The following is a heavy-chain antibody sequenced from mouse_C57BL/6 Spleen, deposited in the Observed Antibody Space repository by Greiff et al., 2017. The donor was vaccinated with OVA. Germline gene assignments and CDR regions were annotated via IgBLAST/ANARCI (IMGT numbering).Heavy chain of an antibody. D-gene: IGHD2-4*01. Sequence: EVQGVESGGDLVKPGGSLKLSCAASGFTFSSYGMSWVRQTPDKRLEWVATISSGGSYTYYPDSVKGRFTISRDNAKNTLYLQMSSLKSEDTAMYYCARRDDYSFAYWGQGTLVTVSA. CDR2: ISSGGSYT. CDR1: GFTFSSYG. CDR3: ARRDDYSFAY. V-gene: IGHV5-6*01. J-gene: IGHJ3*01.